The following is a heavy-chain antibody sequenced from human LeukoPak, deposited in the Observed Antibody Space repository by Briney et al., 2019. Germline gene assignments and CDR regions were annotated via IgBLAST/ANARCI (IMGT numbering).Heavy chain of an antibody. Sequence: GGSLRLSCAASGFSFSSYEMNWVRQAPGKGLEWDSYISASGTTIYYADSVKGRFTISRDNAEKSLYLQMNSLRAEDTAVYYCARDIYFYGDYVIDYWGQGTLVTVSS. CDR2: ISASGTTI. V-gene: IGHV3-48*03. CDR3: ARDIYFYGDYVIDY. D-gene: IGHD4-17*01. J-gene: IGHJ4*02. CDR1: GFSFSSYE.